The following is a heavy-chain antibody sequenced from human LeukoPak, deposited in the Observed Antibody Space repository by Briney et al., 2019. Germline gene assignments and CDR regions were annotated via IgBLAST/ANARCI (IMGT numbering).Heavy chain of an antibody. CDR2: IRHDGSKK. CDR3: AKDSPPTSEWLPDY. D-gene: IGHD5-12*01. V-gene: IGHV3-30*02. CDR1: GFAFRSYG. J-gene: IGHJ4*02. Sequence: GGSLRLSCVGSGFAFRSYGMRWVRQAPGKGLEWVAFIRHDGSKKYYADSVKGRFTISRDNSQNTLYVQVDSLRVEDTAVYYCAKDSPPTSEWLPDYWGQGTRVTIAS.